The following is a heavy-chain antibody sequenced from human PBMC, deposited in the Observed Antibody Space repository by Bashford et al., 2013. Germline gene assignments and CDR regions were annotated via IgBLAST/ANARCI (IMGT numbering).Heavy chain of an antibody. V-gene: IGHV5-51*01. D-gene: IGHD3-10*01. CDR1: GYTFTEYW. Sequence: GESLKISCKGSGYTFTEYWIGWVRQMPGEGLEWMGIVFGGDSDTRYRPSFQGQVTISVDRSTNTAYLEWSSLKASDTAMYYCVRQLGSGSYYGAFDSWAQGTLVTVSS. J-gene: IGHJ4*02. CDR3: VRQLGSGSYYGAFDS. CDR2: VFGGDSDT.